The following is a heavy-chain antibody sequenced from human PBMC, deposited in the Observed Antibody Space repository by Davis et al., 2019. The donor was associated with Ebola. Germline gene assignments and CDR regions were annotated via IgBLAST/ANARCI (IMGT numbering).Heavy chain of an antibody. J-gene: IGHJ4*02. D-gene: IGHD2-2*02. CDR2: INPNSGGT. CDR3: ARWDIVVVPAAIFFDY. CDR1: GYTFTSYD. Sequence: ASVKVSCKASGYTFTSYDINWVRQAPGQGLEWMGWINPNSGGTNYAQKPQGRVTMTTDTSTSTAYMELRSLRSDDTAVYYCARWDIVVVPAAIFFDYWGQGTLVTVSS. V-gene: IGHV1-18*01.